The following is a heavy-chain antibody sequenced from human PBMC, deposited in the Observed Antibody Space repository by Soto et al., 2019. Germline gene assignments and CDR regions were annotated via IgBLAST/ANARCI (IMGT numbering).Heavy chain of an antibody. D-gene: IGHD1-7*01. CDR2: IWYDGSNK. CDR3: ARDFRAGTTTGCQDI. J-gene: IGHJ3*02. Sequence: QVQLVESGGGVVQPGRSLRLSCAASGFTFSSYGMHWVRQAPGKGLEWVAVIWYDGSNKYYADSVKGRFTISRDNSKNTLYLQMNSLRAEDTAVYYCARDFRAGTTTGCQDIWGQGTMVTVSS. CDR1: GFTFSSYG. V-gene: IGHV3-33*01.